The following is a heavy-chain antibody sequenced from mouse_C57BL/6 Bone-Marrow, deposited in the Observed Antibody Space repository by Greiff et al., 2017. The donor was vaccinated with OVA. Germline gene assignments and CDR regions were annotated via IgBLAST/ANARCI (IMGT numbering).Heavy chain of an antibody. D-gene: IGHD2-5*01. J-gene: IGHJ4*01. CDR1: GYTFTDYE. V-gene: IGHV1-15*01. CDR2: IDPETGGT. Sequence: VQLQQSGAELVRPGASVTLSCKASGYTFTDYEMHWVKQTPVHGLEWIGAIDPETGGTAYNQKFKGKAILTADKSSSTAYMELRSLTSEDSAVYYCTRGYSNYYEMDYWGQGTSVTVSS. CDR3: TRGYSNYYEMDY.